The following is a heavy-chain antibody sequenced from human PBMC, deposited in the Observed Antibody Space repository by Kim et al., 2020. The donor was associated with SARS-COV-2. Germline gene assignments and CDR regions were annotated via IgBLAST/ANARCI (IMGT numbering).Heavy chain of an antibody. Sequence: ASVKVACKASGYTFTSYYMHWVRQAPGQGLEWMGVINPSGGSTSYAQKCQGRVTMTRDTSTSTVYMELSSLSSEDTAVYYCARGGDIVATKWLHCFDPWGLGSRVTASS. CDR1: GYTFTSYY. J-gene: IGHJ5*02. V-gene: IGHV1-46*01. CDR2: INPSGGST. CDR3: ARGGDIVATKWLHCFDP. D-gene: IGHD5-12*01.